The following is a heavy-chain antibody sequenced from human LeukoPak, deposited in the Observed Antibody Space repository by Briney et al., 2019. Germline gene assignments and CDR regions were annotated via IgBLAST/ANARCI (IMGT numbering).Heavy chain of an antibody. D-gene: IGHD3-16*01. CDR2: IYYSGST. V-gene: IGHV4-59*01. CDR3: ARVGGAPLGAFDI. CDR1: GGSISGYY. J-gene: IGHJ3*02. Sequence: SETLSLTCTVSGGSISGYYWSWIRQPPGKGLEWIGYIYYSGSTNYNPSLKSRVTISKDMSKNQFSLRLTSVTAADTAVYYCARVGGAPLGAFDIWGQGTMVTASS.